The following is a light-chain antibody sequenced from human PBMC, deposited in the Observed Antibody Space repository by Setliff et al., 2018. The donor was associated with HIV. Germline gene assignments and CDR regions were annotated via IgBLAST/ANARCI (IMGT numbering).Light chain of an antibody. CDR1: SRDAGDYDY. CDR2: GVS. Sequence: QSALTQPASVSGSLGQSITISCTGASRDAGDYDYVSWYQQHPGKVPKLLIYGVSSRPSGVSDRFSGSRTGNTASLTISGLQDDGEADYYCSSYTSTSTLVYVFGTGTKVTVL. CDR3: SSYTSTSTLVYV. J-gene: IGLJ1*01. V-gene: IGLV2-14*01.